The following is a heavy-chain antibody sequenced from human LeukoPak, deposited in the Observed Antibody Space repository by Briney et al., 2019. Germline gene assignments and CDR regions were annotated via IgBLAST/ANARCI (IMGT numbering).Heavy chain of an antibody. Sequence: SETLSLTCAVYGGSFSGYYWSWIRQTPGKGLEWIGYIYYNGNTNYNPSLKSRVTISVDTSKNQFSLNLSSVTAADTAMYYCARQGSYFNYWGQGTLVTVSS. V-gene: IGHV4-59*08. CDR3: ARQGSYFNY. D-gene: IGHD3-10*01. J-gene: IGHJ4*02. CDR1: GGSFSGYY. CDR2: IYYNGNT.